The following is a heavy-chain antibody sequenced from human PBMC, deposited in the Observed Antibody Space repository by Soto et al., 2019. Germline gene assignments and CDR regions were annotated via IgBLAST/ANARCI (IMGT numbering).Heavy chain of an antibody. CDR1: GGSISSSSYY. V-gene: IGHV4-39*01. D-gene: IGHD7-27*01. CDR2: IYYSGST. J-gene: IGHJ6*02. CDR3: ARHDPLGTIDYYYYGMDV. Sequence: KPSETLSLTCTVSGGSISSSSYYWGWIRQPPGKGLEWIGSIYYSGSTYYNPSLKSRVTISVDTSKNQFSLKLSSVTAADTAVYYCARHDPLGTIDYYYYGMDVWGQGTTVTVSS.